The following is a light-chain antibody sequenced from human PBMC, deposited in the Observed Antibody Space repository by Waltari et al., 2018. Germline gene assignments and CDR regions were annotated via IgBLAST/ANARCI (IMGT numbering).Light chain of an antibody. Sequence: QSALTQPRSVSGSPGQSVTIPCTGTSSDIGGYNYVSWYQQHPGKAPKLMIYDVTKRPSGVPDRFSGSKSGNTASLTISGLQDEDEADYYCCSYAGISTPVVFGGGTKLTVL. J-gene: IGLJ2*01. CDR1: SSDIGGYNY. CDR3: CSYAGISTPVV. CDR2: DVT. V-gene: IGLV2-11*01.